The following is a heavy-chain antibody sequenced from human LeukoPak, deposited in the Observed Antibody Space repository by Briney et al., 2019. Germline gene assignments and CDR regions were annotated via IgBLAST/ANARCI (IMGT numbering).Heavy chain of an antibody. D-gene: IGHD3-10*01. CDR1: GFTFSSYA. J-gene: IGHJ3*02. CDR3: ARGWNAAPHMVRGVMYAFDI. CDR2: ISYDGSNK. V-gene: IGHV3-30-3*01. Sequence: PGGSLRLSCAASGFTFSSYAMHWVRQAPGKGLEWVAVISYDGSNKYYADSVKGRFTISRDNSKNTLYLQMNSLRAEDTAVYYCARGWNAAPHMVRGVMYAFDIWGQGTMVTVSS.